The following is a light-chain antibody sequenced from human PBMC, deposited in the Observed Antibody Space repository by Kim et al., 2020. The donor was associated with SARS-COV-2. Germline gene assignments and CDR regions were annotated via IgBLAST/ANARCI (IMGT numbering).Light chain of an antibody. J-gene: IGKJ3*01. CDR3: QQYYSYPFT. CDR1: QGISIS. CDR2: AAS. V-gene: IGKV1-16*02. Sequence: ASVGDRVPITCRASQGISISLVWCQQKPGKAPKSVIYAASTLQSGVPSKFSGSGSGTDFTLTISSLQPEDFATYYCQQYYSYPFTFGPGTKVDIK.